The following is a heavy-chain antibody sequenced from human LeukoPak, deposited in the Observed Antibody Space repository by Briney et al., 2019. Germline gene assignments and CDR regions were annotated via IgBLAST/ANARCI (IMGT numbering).Heavy chain of an antibody. CDR1: GFTFSSYG. Sequence: PGGSLRLSCAASGFTFSSYGMHWVRQAPGKGLEWVAVIWYDGSNKYYADSVKGRFTISRDNSKNTLYLQMNSLRAEDTAVYYCARDQYSSSWYSDLYYYYYGMDVWGQGTTVTVSS. V-gene: IGHV3-33*01. CDR2: IWYDGSNK. J-gene: IGHJ6*02. CDR3: ARDQYSSSWYSDLYYYYYGMDV. D-gene: IGHD6-13*01.